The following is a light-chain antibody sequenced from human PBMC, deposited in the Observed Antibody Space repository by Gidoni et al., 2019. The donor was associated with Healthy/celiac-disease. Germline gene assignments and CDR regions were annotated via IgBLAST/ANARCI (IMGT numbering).Light chain of an antibody. Sequence: QSVLTQPPSASATPGQRVTISCSGRSSNIGSNYVYCYQQLPGTAPKLLFYSNNQRPSGVPDRFSGSKSGTSASLAISGLRSEDEADYYCAARDDSLSGRVFGGWPKLTVL. CDR2: SNN. V-gene: IGLV1-47*02. CDR1: SSNIGSNY. J-gene: IGLJ3*02. CDR3: AARDDSLSGRV.